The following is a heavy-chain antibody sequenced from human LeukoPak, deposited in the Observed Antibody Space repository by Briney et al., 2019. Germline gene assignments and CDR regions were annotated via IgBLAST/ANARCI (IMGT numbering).Heavy chain of an antibody. CDR1: GYTFTSNY. CDR3: ARGYYYDSSGYPDAFDI. CDR2: ISPSGGST. D-gene: IGHD3-22*01. J-gene: IGHJ3*02. Sequence: ASVKVSCKAFGYTFTSNYMHWVRQAPGQGPEWMGVISPSGGSTTYAQKFQGRVTLTRDMSTSTDYLELSSLRSEDTAVYYCARGYYYDSSGYPDAFDIWGQGTMVTVSS. V-gene: IGHV1-46*01.